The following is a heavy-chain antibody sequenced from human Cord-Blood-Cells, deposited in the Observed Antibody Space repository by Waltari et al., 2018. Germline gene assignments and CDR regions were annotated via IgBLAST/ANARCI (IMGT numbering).Heavy chain of an antibody. CDR3: ARGFGYYYGSGSYLGAFDI. CDR2: IYHSGST. CDR1: GGSISSSNW. V-gene: IGHV4-4*02. J-gene: IGHJ3*02. Sequence: QVQLQESGPGLVKPSGTLSLTCAVSGGSISSSNWWSWVRQPPGKGLEWIGEIYHSGSTNYNPSLRSRVTISVDKSKNQFSLKLSAVTAADTAVYYCARGFGYYYGSGSYLGAFDIWGQGTMVTVSS. D-gene: IGHD3-10*01.